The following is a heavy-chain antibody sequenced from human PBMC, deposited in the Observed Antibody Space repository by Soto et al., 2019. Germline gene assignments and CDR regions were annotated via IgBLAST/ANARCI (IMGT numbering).Heavy chain of an antibody. V-gene: IGHV3-11*01. D-gene: IGHD2-21*02. CDR2: ITNSGSTI. J-gene: IGHJ4*02. CDR1: GFTFSDSY. Sequence: PGESLRLSCAASGFTFSDSYMRWIRQAPGKGLEWVSYITNSGSTIYYADSVKGRFTVSRDNAKNSLYLQMNSLRAEDTAVYYCAKNSENFGDSKXDYWGQG. CDR3: AKNSENFGDSKXDY.